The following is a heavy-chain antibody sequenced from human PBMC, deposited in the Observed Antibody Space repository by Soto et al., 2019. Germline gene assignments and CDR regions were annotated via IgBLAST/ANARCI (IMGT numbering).Heavy chain of an antibody. J-gene: IGHJ4*02. V-gene: IGHV3-64D*06. CDR3: VEEAAILRYFDWLYYFDY. CDR1: GFTFSSYA. Sequence: PGGSLRLSCSASGFTFSSYAMHWVRQAPGKGLEYVSAISSNGGSTYYADSVKGRFTISRDNSKNTLYLQMSSLRAEDTAVYFCVEEAAILRYFDWLYYFDYWGQGTLVTVSS. CDR2: ISSNGGST. D-gene: IGHD3-9*01.